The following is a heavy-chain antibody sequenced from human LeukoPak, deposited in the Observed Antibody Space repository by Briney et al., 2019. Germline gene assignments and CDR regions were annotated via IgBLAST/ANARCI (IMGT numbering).Heavy chain of an antibody. J-gene: IGHJ4*02. CDR3: VKAQEGSCIGPPGYFVY. V-gene: IGHV3-23*01. CDR1: GFTFSSYA. Sequence: GGSLRLSCAASGFTFSSYAMSWVRQAPGKGLEWVAAISGSGGSTYYADSVKGRFTISRDNSKNTLYLQMNSLRAEDTAVYYCVKAQEGSCIGPPGYFVYWGQGTLVTVSS. D-gene: IGHD2-15*01. CDR2: ISGSGGST.